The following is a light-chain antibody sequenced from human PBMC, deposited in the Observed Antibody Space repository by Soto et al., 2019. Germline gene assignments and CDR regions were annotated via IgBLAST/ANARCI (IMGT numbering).Light chain of an antibody. CDR3: QQYGSSPYT. CDR2: GAS. J-gene: IGKJ2*01. Sequence: EIVLTQSPATLSLSPGERATLSCRASQIGSSNYLSWYQQKPGQAPRLLMYGASSRATGIPARFSGSGSGTDFTLTISRVEPEDFGVYYCQQYGSSPYTFGQGTKLEIK. V-gene: IGKV3-20*01. CDR1: QIGSSNY.